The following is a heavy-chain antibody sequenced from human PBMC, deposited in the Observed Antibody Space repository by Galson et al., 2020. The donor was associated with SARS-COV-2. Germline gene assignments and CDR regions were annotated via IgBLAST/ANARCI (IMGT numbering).Heavy chain of an antibody. J-gene: IGHJ4*02. CDR3: TNWGGGSYSDY. Sequence: GGSLRLSCVGSGFSFTNAWMSWVRQAPGKGLEWVGRIRSKTDGGTTDYAAPVKGRFTISRDDSQSTLYLQMNSLKTEDTGVYYCTNWGGGSYSDYWGQGTLVTVSS. V-gene: IGHV3-15*01. D-gene: IGHD1-26*01. CDR1: GFSFTNAW. CDR2: IRSKTDGGTT.